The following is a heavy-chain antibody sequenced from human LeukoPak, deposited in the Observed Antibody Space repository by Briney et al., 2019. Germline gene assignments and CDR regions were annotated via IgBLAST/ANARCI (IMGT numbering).Heavy chain of an antibody. V-gene: IGHV3-23*01. D-gene: IGHD3-22*01. CDR2: ISGRGGST. J-gene: IGHJ6*04. CDR3: HYDSSDYRSRYMDV. CDR1: GFSFSSYA. Sequence: GGSLRPSRAASGFSFSSYAMRSVRQPPREGLGWVSAISGRGGSTHYADSVKGRFTISRDNSKNTLYLQMNSLRAEDTAVYCCHYDSSDYRSRYMDVWGKGTTVTVSS.